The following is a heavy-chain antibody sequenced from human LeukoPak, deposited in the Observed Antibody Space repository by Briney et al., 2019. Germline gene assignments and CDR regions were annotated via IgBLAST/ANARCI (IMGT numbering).Heavy chain of an antibody. Sequence: SETLSLTCTVSGGSISSGSYYWSWIRQPAGKGLEWIGRIYTSGSTNYNPSLKSRVTISVDKSKNQFSLKLSSVTAADTAVYYCARWYGDPLYMDVWGKGTTVTVSS. CDR1: GGSISSGSYY. V-gene: IGHV4-61*02. CDR2: IYTSGST. J-gene: IGHJ6*03. CDR3: ARWYGDPLYMDV. D-gene: IGHD4-17*01.